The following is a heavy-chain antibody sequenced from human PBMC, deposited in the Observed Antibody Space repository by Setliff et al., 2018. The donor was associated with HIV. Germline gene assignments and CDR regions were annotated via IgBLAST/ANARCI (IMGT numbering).Heavy chain of an antibody. Sequence: SETLSLTCRVSGGATSSSGNYWGWMRRHPGKGLEWIGNIHYSGTTHYNPSLKSRVTISVDTSKKQLSLILRSVTAADTAVYYCARVALSVTRTTRRAVDIWGQGTMVTVSS. CDR2: IHYSGTT. CDR1: GGATSSSGNY. V-gene: IGHV4-39*07. CDR3: ARVALSVTRTTRRAVDI. J-gene: IGHJ3*02. D-gene: IGHD1-7*01.